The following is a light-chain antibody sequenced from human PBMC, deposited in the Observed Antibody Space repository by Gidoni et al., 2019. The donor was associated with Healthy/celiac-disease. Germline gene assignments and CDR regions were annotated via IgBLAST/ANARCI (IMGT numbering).Light chain of an antibody. J-gene: IGKJ3*01. CDR1: QSISSY. Sequence: DIQMTQSPSSLSASVGDRVTITCRARQSISSYLNWYQQKPGKAPKLLIYAASSLQSGVPSRFSGSGSGTDFTLIISSLQPEDFATYYCQQSYSTPPFTFGPGTKVDIK. CDR3: QQSYSTPPFT. V-gene: IGKV1-39*01. CDR2: AAS.